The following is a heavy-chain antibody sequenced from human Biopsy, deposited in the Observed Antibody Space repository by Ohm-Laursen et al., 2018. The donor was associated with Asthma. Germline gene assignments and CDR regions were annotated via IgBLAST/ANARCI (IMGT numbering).Heavy chain of an antibody. Sequence: SDTLSLTCTVSGGSINIGDYYWSWIRQPPGKRLEWIGSVYYSGTSYYNPSLKGRLTISVDTSKNQFSLNLGSVTAADTAVYYCARHWSGNGWQDMYNYFDPWGRGTLVTVSS. CDR2: VYYSGTS. D-gene: IGHD6-19*01. J-gene: IGHJ5*02. CDR3: ARHWSGNGWQDMYNYFDP. CDR1: GGSINIGDYY. V-gene: IGHV4-39*01.